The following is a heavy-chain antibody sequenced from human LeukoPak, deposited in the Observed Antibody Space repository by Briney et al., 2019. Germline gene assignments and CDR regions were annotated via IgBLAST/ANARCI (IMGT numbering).Heavy chain of an antibody. CDR1: GYSISSGYY. Sequence: SETLSLTCTVSGYSISSGYYWGWIRQPPGKGLEWIGSIYHSGSTYYNPSLKSRVTISVDTSKNQFSLKLSSVTAADTAVYYCARVSSHLELTVRGNYNWFDPWGQGTLVTVSS. CDR3: ARVSSHLELTVRGNYNWFDP. CDR2: IYHSGST. J-gene: IGHJ5*02. D-gene: IGHD3-10*01. V-gene: IGHV4-38-2*02.